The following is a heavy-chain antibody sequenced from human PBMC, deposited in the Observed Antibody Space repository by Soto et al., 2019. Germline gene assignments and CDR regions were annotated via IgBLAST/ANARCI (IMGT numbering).Heavy chain of an antibody. J-gene: IGHJ6*02. CDR2: INAANGDT. CDR3: GRSVVGATGEILYNAMDV. D-gene: IGHD1-26*01. Sequence: QVQLVQSGAEVKKPGASVQVSCKASGYTFTSYALHWVRQARGERPEWMGWINAANGDTKYSKKFQGRVPITRDTSASTGYMELSSLRSEDTAVYFCGRSVVGATGEILYNAMDVWGQGTTVTVSS. CDR1: GYTFTSYA. V-gene: IGHV1-3*01.